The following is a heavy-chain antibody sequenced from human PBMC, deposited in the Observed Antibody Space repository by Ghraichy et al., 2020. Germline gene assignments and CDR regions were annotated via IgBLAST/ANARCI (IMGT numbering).Heavy chain of an antibody. D-gene: IGHD3-10*01. V-gene: IGHV3-30*04. CDR2: ISYDGSNK. CDR3: EAKVRGEFDY. Sequence: GGSLRLSCAASGFTFSSYALHWVRQAPGKGLEWVAVISYDGSNKYYPDSVKGRFTISRDNSKNTLYLQMNSLRAEDTAVYYCEAKVRGEFDYWRQGTLVTVSS. CDR1: GFTFSSYA. J-gene: IGHJ4*02.